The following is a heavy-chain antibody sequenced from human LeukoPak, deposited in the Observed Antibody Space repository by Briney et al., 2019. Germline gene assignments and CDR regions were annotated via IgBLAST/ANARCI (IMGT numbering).Heavy chain of an antibody. CDR1: GFTFSTYA. D-gene: IGHD3-10*01. Sequence: GGSLRLSCAASGFTFSTYAMHWVRQAPGKGLEWVAVISYDGSNKYYADSVKGRFTISRDNSKNTLYLQMNSLRAEDTAVYYCAKDEYYGSGSYDTPFDYWGQGTLVTVSS. V-gene: IGHV3-30*04. CDR3: AKDEYYGSGSYDTPFDY. CDR2: ISYDGSNK. J-gene: IGHJ4*02.